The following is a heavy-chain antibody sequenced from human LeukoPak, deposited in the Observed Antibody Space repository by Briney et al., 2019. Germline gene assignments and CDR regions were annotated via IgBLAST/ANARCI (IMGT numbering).Heavy chain of an antibody. Sequence: SGGSLRLSRAASGFTFSDSAIHWVRQASGKGLEWVGRIRINANSYATAYAASAKDRFTFSRDDSKNTAYLQMNSLPTEDTAMYSCAAISGNPYLEYWGQGTLVTVSS. J-gene: IGHJ4*02. V-gene: IGHV3-73*01. D-gene: IGHD5-12*01. CDR3: AAISGNPYLEY. CDR2: IRINANSYAT. CDR1: GFTFSDSA.